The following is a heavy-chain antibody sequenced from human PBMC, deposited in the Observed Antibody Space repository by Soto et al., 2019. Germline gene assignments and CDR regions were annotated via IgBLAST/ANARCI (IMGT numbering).Heavy chain of an antibody. D-gene: IGHD6-6*01. CDR3: AREGYTSSSMYSFLDS. Sequence: QVQVVQSGAEVKKPGSSVKVSCKASGGSLSSYAISWVRQAPGQGLEWMGRIRPIRDTTNYAQKFQDRVTITADKSTNTAYMEVTGLRSEDTALYYCAREGYTSSSMYSFLDSWGQGTLVIVSS. CDR2: IRPIRDTT. CDR1: GGSLSSYA. J-gene: IGHJ4*02. V-gene: IGHV1-69*06.